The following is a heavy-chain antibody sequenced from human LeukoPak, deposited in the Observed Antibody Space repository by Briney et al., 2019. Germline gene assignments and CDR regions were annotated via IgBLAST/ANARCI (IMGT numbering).Heavy chain of an antibody. CDR2: INPSGGST. V-gene: IGHV1-46*01. CDR3: AREALLGMDV. J-gene: IGHJ6*02. Sequence: GASVKVSCKASGYTFTSYYMHWVRQAPGQGLEWMGIINPSGGSTSYAQKFQGRVTITADESTSTAYMELSSLRSEDTAVYYCAREALLGMDVWGQGTTVTVSS. D-gene: IGHD3-3*01. CDR1: GYTFTSYY.